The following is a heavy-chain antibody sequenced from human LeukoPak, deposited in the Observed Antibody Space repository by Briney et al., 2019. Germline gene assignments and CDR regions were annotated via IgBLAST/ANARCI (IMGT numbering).Heavy chain of an antibody. CDR3: ARDNSGWSRDY. J-gene: IGHJ4*02. V-gene: IGHV3-21*06. D-gene: IGHD6-19*01. CDR2: ISSTSSYI. CDR1: GFTFSYYN. Sequence: GGSLRLSCAASGFTFSYYNMNWVRQAPGKGLEWVSSISSTSSYIYYADAVQGRFTISRDNAKNSLYLQMNSLRAEDTAIYYCARDNSGWSRDYWGQGTLVTVSS.